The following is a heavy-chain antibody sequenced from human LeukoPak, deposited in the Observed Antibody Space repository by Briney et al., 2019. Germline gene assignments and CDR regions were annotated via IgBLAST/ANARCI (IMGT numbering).Heavy chain of an antibody. CDR1: GGSISSYY. Sequence: SSETLSLTCTVSGGSISSYYWSWIRQPAVKGLEWIGRIYTSGSTNYNPSLKSRVTMSVDTSKNQFSLKLSSVTAADTAVYYCARVGWELPSGWFDPWGQGTLVTVSS. J-gene: IGHJ5*02. CDR2: IYTSGST. CDR3: ARVGWELPSGWFDP. D-gene: IGHD1-26*01. V-gene: IGHV4-4*07.